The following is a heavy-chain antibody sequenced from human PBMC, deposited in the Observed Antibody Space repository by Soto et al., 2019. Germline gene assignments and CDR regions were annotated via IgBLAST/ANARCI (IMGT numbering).Heavy chain of an antibody. CDR2: ISSNGGST. D-gene: IGHD3-10*01. CDR3: ARDGVTRGVD. V-gene: IGHV3-64*01. Sequence: GGSLRLSCAASGFTFSSYAMHWVRQAPGKGLEYVSAISSNGGSTYYANSVKGRFTISRDNSKNTLYLQMGSLRAEDMAVYYCARDGVTRGVDWGQGTLVTVSS. CDR1: GFTFSSYA. J-gene: IGHJ4*02.